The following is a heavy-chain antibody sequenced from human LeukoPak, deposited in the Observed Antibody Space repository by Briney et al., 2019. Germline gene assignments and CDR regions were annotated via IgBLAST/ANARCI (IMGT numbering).Heavy chain of an antibody. CDR2: INPNSGGT. V-gene: IGHV1-2*02. CDR3: ARSYGPDI. J-gene: IGHJ3*02. D-gene: IGHD4-17*01. CDR1: AYTFTGYY. Sequence: ASVNVSCNASAYTFTGYYMPWIRQAPGQGLEWMGWINPNSGGTNYAQKFQGRVTMTRDTSISTAYMELSRLRSDDTAVYYCARSYGPDIWGQGTMVTVSS.